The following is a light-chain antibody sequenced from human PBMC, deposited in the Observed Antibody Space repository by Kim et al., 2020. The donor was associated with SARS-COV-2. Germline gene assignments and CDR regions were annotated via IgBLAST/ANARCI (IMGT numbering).Light chain of an antibody. CDR1: STNIGGYDY. CDR3: CSYAGTYTWV. CDR2: DVT. Sequence: GQSITISCAGTSTNIGGYDYVSWYQQHPGNVPKLMIYDVTRRPSGVPDRFSGSKSGSTASLTISWLQAEDEADYYCCSYAGTYTWVFGGGTQLTVL. J-gene: IGLJ3*02. V-gene: IGLV2-11*01.